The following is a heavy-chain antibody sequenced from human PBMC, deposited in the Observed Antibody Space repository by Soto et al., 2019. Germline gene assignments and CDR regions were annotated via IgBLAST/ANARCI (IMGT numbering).Heavy chain of an antibody. CDR1: GYSITSGYY. V-gene: IGHV4-38-2*01. D-gene: IGHD6-13*01. CDR3: ERLYRSSCFDP. J-gene: IGHJ5*02. Sequence: PSETLSLTCAVSGYSITSGYYWGWIRQPPGKGLEWVGSIYHGGITYYNPSLKSRVTISLHASKNHFSLSLGSVTAADTAVYYCERLYRSSCFDPWGQGTLVTVSS. CDR2: IYHGGIT.